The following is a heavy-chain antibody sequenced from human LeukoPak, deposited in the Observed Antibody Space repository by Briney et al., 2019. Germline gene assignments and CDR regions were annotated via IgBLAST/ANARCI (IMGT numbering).Heavy chain of an antibody. D-gene: IGHD3-16*01. CDR2: INHSGST. CDR1: GPSFSGYY. CDR3: ARALRLGEFPPDYYYGMDV. Sequence: SETLSLTCAVYGPSFSGYYWSWIRQPPGKGLEWLGEINHSGSTNYNPSLKSRVTISVDTSKNQFSLKLSSVTAADTAVYYCARALRLGEFPPDYYYGMDVWGKGTTVTVSS. J-gene: IGHJ6*04. V-gene: IGHV4-34*01.